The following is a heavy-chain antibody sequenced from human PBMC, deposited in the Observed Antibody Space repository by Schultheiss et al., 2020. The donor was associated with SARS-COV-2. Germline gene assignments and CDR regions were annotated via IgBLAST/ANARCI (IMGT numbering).Heavy chain of an antibody. D-gene: IGHD3-3*01. CDR3: AKDLRPRESGPRYFDY. CDR2: ISGSGGST. CDR1: GFTFSSYA. Sequence: GGSLRLSCAASGFTFSSYAMSWVRQAPGKGLEWVSAISGSGGSTYYADSVKGRFTISRDNSKNTLYLQMNSLRAEDTAVYYCAKDLRPRESGPRYFDYWGQGTLVTVSS. J-gene: IGHJ4*02. V-gene: IGHV3-23*01.